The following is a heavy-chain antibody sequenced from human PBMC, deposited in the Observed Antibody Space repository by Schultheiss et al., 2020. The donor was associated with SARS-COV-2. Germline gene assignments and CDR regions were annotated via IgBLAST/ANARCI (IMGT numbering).Heavy chain of an antibody. CDR1: GFTFSGFW. J-gene: IGHJ3*02. Sequence: GGSLRLSCAASGFTFSGFWMHWVRQAPGKGLVWVSRINSDGSSTSYADSVKGRFTISRDNAKNTLYLQMNSLRAEDTAVYYCARENGDYGDAFDIWGQGTMVTVSS. V-gene: IGHV3-74*01. CDR3: ARENGDYGDAFDI. CDR2: INSDGSST. D-gene: IGHD4-17*01.